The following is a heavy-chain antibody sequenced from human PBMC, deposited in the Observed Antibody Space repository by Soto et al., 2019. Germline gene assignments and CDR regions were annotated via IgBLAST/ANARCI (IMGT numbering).Heavy chain of an antibody. Sequence: ASVKVSCKASGYTFTSYGISWVRQAPGQGLEWMGWISAYNGNTNYAQKLQGRVTMTTDTSTSTAYMELRSLRSDDTAVYYCARDPYDYVWGSFRAHYYYYGMDVWGQGTTVTVSS. D-gene: IGHD3-16*02. V-gene: IGHV1-18*01. CDR1: GYTFTSYG. J-gene: IGHJ6*02. CDR2: ISAYNGNT. CDR3: ARDPYDYVWGSFRAHYYYYGMDV.